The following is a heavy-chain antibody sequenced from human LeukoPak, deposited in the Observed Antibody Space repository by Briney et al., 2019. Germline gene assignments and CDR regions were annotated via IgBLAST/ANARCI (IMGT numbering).Heavy chain of an antibody. D-gene: IGHD4-17*01. J-gene: IGHJ4*02. CDR2: IYSGGDA. CDR3: ARRSTVTRDVDI. Sequence: GGSLRLSCAASGFTVSSNYMIWVRQAPGKGLEWVSVIYSGGDAYYADSVKGRFTISRDNSKNTVYLQVNSLRAEDTAVYYCARRSTVTRDVDIWGQGTLVTVSS. V-gene: IGHV3-66*04. CDR1: GFTVSSNY.